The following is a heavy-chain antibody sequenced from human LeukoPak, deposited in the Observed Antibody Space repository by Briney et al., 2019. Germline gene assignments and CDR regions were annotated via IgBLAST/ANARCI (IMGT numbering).Heavy chain of an antibody. Sequence: SSETLSLTCTVSGGSISSYYWSWIRQPPGKGLEWIGYIYYSGSTNYNPSLKSRVTISVDTSKNQFSLKLSSVTAADTAVYYCARVRGYSSEIFDYWGQGTLVTVSS. CDR3: ARVRGYSSEIFDY. V-gene: IGHV4-59*01. J-gene: IGHJ4*02. D-gene: IGHD5-18*01. CDR2: IYYSGST. CDR1: GGSISSYY.